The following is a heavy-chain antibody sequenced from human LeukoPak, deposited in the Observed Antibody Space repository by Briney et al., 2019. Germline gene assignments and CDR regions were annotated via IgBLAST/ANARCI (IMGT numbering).Heavy chain of an antibody. CDR3: AKGLAVVAATPLQFDY. V-gene: IGHV3-30*02. D-gene: IGHD2-15*01. CDR2: IRYDGSNK. CDR1: GFTFSSYG. J-gene: IGHJ4*02. Sequence: PGGSLRLSCAASGFTFSSYGMHWVRQAPGKGLEWVAFIRYDGSNKYYADSVKGRFTISRDNSKNTLYLQMNSLRAEDTAVYYCAKGLAVVAATPLQFDYWGQGTLVTVSS.